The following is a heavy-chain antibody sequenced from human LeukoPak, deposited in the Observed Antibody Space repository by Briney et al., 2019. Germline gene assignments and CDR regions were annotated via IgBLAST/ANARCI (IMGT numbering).Heavy chain of an antibody. J-gene: IGHJ5*02. D-gene: IGHD3-22*01. CDR3: ARMSYYDSSGNNWFDP. CDR1: GYTFTSYD. V-gene: IGHV1-8*01. CDR2: MNPNSGNT. Sequence: ASVKVSCKASGYTFTSYDINWVRQATGQGLGWMGWMNPNSGNTGYAQKFQGRVTMTRDTSISTAYMELSSLRSEDTAVCYCARMSYYDSSGNNWFDPWGQGTLVTVSS.